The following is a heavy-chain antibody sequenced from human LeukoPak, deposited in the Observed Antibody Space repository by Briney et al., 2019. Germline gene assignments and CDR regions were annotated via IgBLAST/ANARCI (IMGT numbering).Heavy chain of an antibody. CDR2: IYYSGST. CDR1: GDSISSYY. D-gene: IGHD5-12*01. J-gene: IGHJ3*02. Sequence: PSETLSLTCTVSGDSISSYYWSWIRQPPGKGLEWIGYIYYSGSTNYNPSLKSRVTISVDTSKNQFSLKLSSVTAADTAVYYCARGLRFSDYDLDAFDIWGQGTRVTVSS. V-gene: IGHV4-59*08. CDR3: ARGLRFSDYDLDAFDI.